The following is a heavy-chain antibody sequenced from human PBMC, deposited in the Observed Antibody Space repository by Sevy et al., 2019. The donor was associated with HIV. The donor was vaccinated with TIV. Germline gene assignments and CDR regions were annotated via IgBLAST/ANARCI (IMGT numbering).Heavy chain of an antibody. V-gene: IGHV3-7*03. Sequence: GGSLRLSCAASGFIVSRHWMSWVRQAPGKGLEWVANIKEDGSGKYYVDSVKGRFTISKDNAKNSLYLQMNSLRVEDMAVYFCARESIAAGVEAFDVWGQGTMVTVSS. CDR1: GFIVSRHW. CDR2: IKEDGSGK. J-gene: IGHJ3*01. CDR3: ARESIAAGVEAFDV. D-gene: IGHD6-25*01.